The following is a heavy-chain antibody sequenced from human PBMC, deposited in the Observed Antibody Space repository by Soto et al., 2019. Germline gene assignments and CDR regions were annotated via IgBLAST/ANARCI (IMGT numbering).Heavy chain of an antibody. CDR1: GFTFSSYA. CDR2: ISGSGGST. V-gene: IGHV3-23*01. D-gene: IGHD2-15*01. J-gene: IGHJ4*02. CDR3: AKWEVVVVVAATPTYYFDY. Sequence: HPGGSLRLSCAASGFTFSSYAMSWVRQAPGKGLEWVSAISGSGGSTYYADSVKGRFTISRDNSKNTLYLQMNSLRAEDTAVYYCAKWEVVVVVAATPTYYFDYWGQGTLVTVSS.